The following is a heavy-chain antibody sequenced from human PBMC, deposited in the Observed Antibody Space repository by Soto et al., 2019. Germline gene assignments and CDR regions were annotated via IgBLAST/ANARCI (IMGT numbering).Heavy chain of an antibody. V-gene: IGHV3-74*01. CDR3: ARDGTRLYYYDSSGYPDY. CDR2: INSDGSST. CDR1: GFTFSSYG. Sequence: GGSLRLSCAASGFTFSSYGMHWVRQAPGKGLVWVSRINSDGSSTSYADSVKGRFTISRDNAKNTLYLQMNSLRAEDTAVYYCARDGTRLYYYDSSGYPDYWGQGTLVTVSS. D-gene: IGHD3-22*01. J-gene: IGHJ4*02.